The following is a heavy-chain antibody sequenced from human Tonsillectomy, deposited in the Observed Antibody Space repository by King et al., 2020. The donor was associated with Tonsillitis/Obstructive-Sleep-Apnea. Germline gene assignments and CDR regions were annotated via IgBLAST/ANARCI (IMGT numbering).Heavy chain of an antibody. Sequence: VQLVESGGGLVQPGRSLRLSCAASGFTFDDYAMHWVRQAPGKGLEWVSSISWNSGSIGYADSVKGRFTIARDNAKNSLYLQMNSLRAEDTALYYCAKHGETGDSYSMDVWGKGTTVTVSS. CDR3: AKHGETGDSYSMDV. D-gene: IGHD1-14*01. J-gene: IGHJ6*03. CDR2: ISWNSGSI. V-gene: IGHV3-9*01. CDR1: GFTFDDYA.